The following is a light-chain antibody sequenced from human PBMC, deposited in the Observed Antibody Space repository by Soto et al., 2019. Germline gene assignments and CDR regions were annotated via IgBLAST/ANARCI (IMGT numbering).Light chain of an antibody. J-gene: IGLJ1*01. CDR3: SSYTSSNTYV. CDR1: SSDVGGYNF. CDR2: DVS. V-gene: IGLV2-14*01. Sequence: SALTQPASVSGSPGQSITISCTGTSSDVGGYNFVSWFQQHPGEAPKLMIYDVSNRPSGVSNHFSGSKSGNTASLTISGLQAEDEADYYCSSYTSSNTYVFGTGTKVTVL.